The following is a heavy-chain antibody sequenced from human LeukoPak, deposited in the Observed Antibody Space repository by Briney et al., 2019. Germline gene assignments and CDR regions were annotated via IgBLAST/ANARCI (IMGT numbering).Heavy chain of an antibody. CDR3: AREASSGYYSPPHFDY. Sequence: GGSLRLSCAASEFTFSSYSMNWVRQAPGKGLEWVSSISSSSSYIYYADSVKGRFTISRDNAKNSLYLQMNSLRAEDTAVYYCAREASSGYYSPPHFDYWGQGTLVTVSS. CDR1: EFTFSSYS. D-gene: IGHD3-22*01. J-gene: IGHJ4*02. CDR2: ISSSSSYI. V-gene: IGHV3-21*01.